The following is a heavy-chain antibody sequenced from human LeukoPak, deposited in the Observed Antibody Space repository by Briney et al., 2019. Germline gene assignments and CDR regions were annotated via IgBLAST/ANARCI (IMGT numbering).Heavy chain of an antibody. V-gene: IGHV1-8*03. D-gene: IGHD3-3*01. CDR3: ARGGEVRFLEWYYYYYMDV. CDR2: MNPNSGNT. J-gene: IGHJ6*03. CDR1: GYTFTSYD. Sequence: ASVKVSCKASGYTFTSYDINWVRQATGQGLEWMGWMNPNSGNTGYAQKFQGGVTITRNTSISTAYMELSSLRSEDTAVYYCARGGEVRFLEWYYYYYMDVWGKGTTVTVSS.